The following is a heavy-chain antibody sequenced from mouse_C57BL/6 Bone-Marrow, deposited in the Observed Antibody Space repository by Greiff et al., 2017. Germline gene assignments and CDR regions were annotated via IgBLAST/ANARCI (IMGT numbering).Heavy chain of an antibody. CDR2: LSDGGSYT. D-gene: IGHD1-1*01. CDR3: ARDLYGSSYQFAY. J-gene: IGHJ3*01. V-gene: IGHV5-4*01. CDR1: GFTFSSYA. Sequence: EVMLVESGGGLVKPGGSLKLSCAASGFTFSSYAMSWVRQTPEKRLEWVATLSDGGSYTYYPDNVKGRFTLSRDNSKNNLYLQMSQLKSEDTAMYYCARDLYGSSYQFAYWGQGTLVTVSA.